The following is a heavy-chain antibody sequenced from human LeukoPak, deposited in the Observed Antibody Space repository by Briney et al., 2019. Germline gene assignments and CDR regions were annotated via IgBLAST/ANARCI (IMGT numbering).Heavy chain of an antibody. V-gene: IGHV1-58*01. Sequence: SVKVSCRASGFAFTSSAVQWVREARGQRLEWVGWIVVGSGNTNYAQKFQERVTITRDMSTSTAYMALSSLRSEHTAVYYCAACSTSCLTYYYYYGMDVWGKGTTVTVSS. D-gene: IGHD2-2*01. CDR2: IVVGSGNT. CDR3: AACSTSCLTYYYYYGMDV. J-gene: IGHJ6*04. CDR1: GFAFTSSA.